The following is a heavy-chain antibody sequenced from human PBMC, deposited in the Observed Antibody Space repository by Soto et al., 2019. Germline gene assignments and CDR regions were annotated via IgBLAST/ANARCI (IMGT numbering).Heavy chain of an antibody. Sequence: SETLSLTCTVSGGSISSGGYYWSWIRQHPGKGLEWIGYIYYSGSTYYNPSLKSRVTISVDTSKNQFSLKLSSVTAADTAVYYCARVGETAYYYDSSGYYYPPGFFDYWGQGTLVTVSS. CDR3: ARVGETAYYYDSSGYYYPPGFFDY. J-gene: IGHJ4*02. CDR2: IYYSGST. V-gene: IGHV4-31*03. CDR1: GGSISSGGYY. D-gene: IGHD3-22*01.